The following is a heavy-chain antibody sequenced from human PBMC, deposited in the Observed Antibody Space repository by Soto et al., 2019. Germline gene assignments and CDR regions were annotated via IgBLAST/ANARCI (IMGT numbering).Heavy chain of an antibody. J-gene: IGHJ4*02. CDR2: INPTGSGT. Sequence: ASVKVSCKASGNTFTRYYMHWVRQAPGQGLEWMGMINPTGSGTSYAQKFQGRVTMTRDTSTSTVYMELSSLRSEDTAVYYCARGYYDSSGYYLDYWGQGTLVTVSS. V-gene: IGHV1-46*01. D-gene: IGHD3-22*01. CDR3: ARGYYDSSGYYLDY. CDR1: GNTFTRYY.